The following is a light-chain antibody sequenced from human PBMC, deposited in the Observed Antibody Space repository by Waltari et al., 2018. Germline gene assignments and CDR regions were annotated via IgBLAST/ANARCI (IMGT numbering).Light chain of an antibody. V-gene: IGKV3-20*01. CDR1: QRVGRF. Sequence: EIVLTQSPSTLSLSPGERATLSCRARQRVGRFLAWYQQKPGKAPRLLIYHASIRATGIPDRFSGSGSGTDFSLTISGLEPEDFAVYYCQKYVNLPATFGQGTKVEIK. J-gene: IGKJ1*01. CDR2: HAS. CDR3: QKYVNLPAT.